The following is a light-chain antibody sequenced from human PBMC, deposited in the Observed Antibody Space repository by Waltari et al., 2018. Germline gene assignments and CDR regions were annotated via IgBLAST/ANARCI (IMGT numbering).Light chain of an antibody. J-gene: IGKJ1*01. CDR1: QPITTW. Sequence: DIQMTQSPSTLSASVGDRVTITCRASQPITTWVAWYQQKPGQAPHILIYDASRLEFGVPTRFSGSGSGTEFTLTISSLRPDDFATYYCQQYSSFWTFGQGTKVEIK. CDR2: DAS. V-gene: IGKV1-5*01. CDR3: QQYSSFWT.